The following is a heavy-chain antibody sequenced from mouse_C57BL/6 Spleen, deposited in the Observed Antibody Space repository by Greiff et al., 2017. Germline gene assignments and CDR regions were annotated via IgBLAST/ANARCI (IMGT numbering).Heavy chain of an antibody. Sequence: EVQLVESGGGLVQPKGSLKLSCAASGFGFNTYAMNWVRQAPGKGLEWVARLRNKSNNYTTYYADSVKDRFTISRDDSESMFYLQMNNLTDEDAAKYCGGRRDYDYDWYLDVWGTGTTVTVSS. CDR2: LRNKSNNYTT. V-gene: IGHV10-1*01. J-gene: IGHJ1*03. CDR3: GRRDYDYDWYLDV. CDR1: GFGFNTYA. D-gene: IGHD2-4*01.